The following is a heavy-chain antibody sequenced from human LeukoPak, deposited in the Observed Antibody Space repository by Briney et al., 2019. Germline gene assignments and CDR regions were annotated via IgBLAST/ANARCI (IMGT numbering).Heavy chain of an antibody. J-gene: IGHJ3*02. CDR3: ATHPYYDSSGYYSGSAFDI. V-gene: IGHV1-24*01. Sequence: ASVKVSCKVSGYTLTELSMHWVRQAPGKGLEWMGGFDPEDGETIYAQKFQGRVTMTEDTSTDTAYMELSSLRSEDTAVYYCATHPYYDSSGYYSGSAFDIWGQGTMVTVSS. CDR2: FDPEDGET. D-gene: IGHD3-22*01. CDR1: GYTLTELS.